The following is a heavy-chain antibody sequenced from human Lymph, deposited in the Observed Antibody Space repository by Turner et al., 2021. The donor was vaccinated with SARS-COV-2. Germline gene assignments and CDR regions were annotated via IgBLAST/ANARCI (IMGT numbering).Heavy chain of an antibody. V-gene: IGHV1-2*02. Sequence: QVSLVQSGAAVKKPGASVKVSCMASGYTFTDYYLHWVRQAPGQGLEWKGLINPNSGGTNYAQKFQGRVTMTRYTSISTAYMWLRWLRSDDTDVYFCARGDSIAVAGTQYFDYWGQGTLVTVSS. CDR3: ARGDSIAVAGTQYFDY. J-gene: IGHJ4*02. D-gene: IGHD6-19*01. CDR2: INPNSGGT. CDR1: GYTFTDYY.